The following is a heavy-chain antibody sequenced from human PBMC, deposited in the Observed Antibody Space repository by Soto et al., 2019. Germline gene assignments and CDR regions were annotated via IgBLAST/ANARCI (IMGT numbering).Heavy chain of an antibody. J-gene: IGHJ4*02. CDR3: ARQQSGGCYFDY. D-gene: IGHD3-10*01. CDR1: GFSVSTRGVG. V-gene: IGHV2-5*02. CDR2: IYWDGDD. Sequence: QITLKESGPTLVKPTQTLTMTCTFSGFSVSTRGVGVGWIRQPPGQALEWVALIYWDGDDRYSPSLKSRLTITKDTAKNLVLLTMTNMDPADTATYCCARQQSGGCYFDYWGQGTLVTVSS.